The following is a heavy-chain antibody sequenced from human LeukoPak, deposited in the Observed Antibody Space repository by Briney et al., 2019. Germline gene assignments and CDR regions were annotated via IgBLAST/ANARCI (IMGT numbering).Heavy chain of an antibody. Sequence: SETLSLTCAVSGGSISSGGYSWSWIRQPPGTGLEWIGYIYYSGSTNYNPSLKSRATISVDTSKNQFSLKLSSVTAADTAVYYCARGDGPEWTIDYWGQGTLVTVSS. V-gene: IGHV4-61*08. CDR2: IYYSGST. J-gene: IGHJ4*02. D-gene: IGHD2-8*01. CDR1: GGSISSGGYS. CDR3: ARGDGPEWTIDY.